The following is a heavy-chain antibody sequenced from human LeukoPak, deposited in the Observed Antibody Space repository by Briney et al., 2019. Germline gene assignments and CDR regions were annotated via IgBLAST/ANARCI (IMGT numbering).Heavy chain of an antibody. D-gene: IGHD1-26*01. J-gene: IGHJ6*03. CDR2: IIPIFGTA. CDR1: GGTFSSYA. Sequence: SVKVSCKASGGTFSSYAISWVRQAPGQRLEWMGGIIPIFGTANYAQKFQGRVTITADESTSTAYMELSSLRSEDTAVYYCARAGGELLRRGYYYYYMDVWGKGTTVTISS. CDR3: ARAGGELLRRGYYYYYMDV. V-gene: IGHV1-69*13.